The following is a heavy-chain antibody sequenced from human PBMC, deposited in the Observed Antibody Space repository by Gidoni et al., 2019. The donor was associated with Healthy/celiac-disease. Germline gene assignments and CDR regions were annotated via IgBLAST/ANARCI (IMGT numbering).Heavy chain of an antibody. CDR3: TRDLYSSSWYNWFDP. CDR1: GFTFGDYA. Sequence: EVQLVESGGGLVQPGRSLRLSCTASGFTFGDYAMSWFRQAPGKGLEWVGFIRSKAYGGTTEYAASVKGRFTISRDDSKSIAYLQMNSLKTEDTAVYYCTRDLYSSSWYNWFDPWGQGTLVTVSS. J-gene: IGHJ5*02. V-gene: IGHV3-49*03. D-gene: IGHD6-13*01. CDR2: IRSKAYGGTT.